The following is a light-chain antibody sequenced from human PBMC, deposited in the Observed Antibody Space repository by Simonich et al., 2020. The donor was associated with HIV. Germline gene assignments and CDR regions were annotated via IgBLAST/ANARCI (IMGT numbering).Light chain of an antibody. CDR1: QSVSNY. J-gene: IGKJ5*01. V-gene: IGKV3-11*01. CDR2: DAS. CDR3: QQRVHWPPIT. Sequence: EIVLTQSPATLSLSPGEKATLSCRASQSVSNYLAWYQQKPGQAPRLLIYDASNRATGIPARFSGSGSGTDFTLTISSLEPEDFAVYYCQQRVHWPPITFGQGTRLEIK.